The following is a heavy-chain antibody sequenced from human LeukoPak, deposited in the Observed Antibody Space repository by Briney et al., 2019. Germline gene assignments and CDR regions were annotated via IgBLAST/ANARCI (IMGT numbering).Heavy chain of an antibody. D-gene: IGHD6-13*01. J-gene: IGHJ4*02. CDR2: ISAYNGNT. V-gene: IGHV1-18*01. CDR3: AKYSSSWYGPFDY. CDR1: GHTFTSNG. Sequence: ASVKVSCKASGHTFTSNGISWVRQAPGQGLEWMGWISAYNGNTNYAQKLQGRVTMTTDTSTSTAYMELRSPRSDDTAVYYCAKYSSSWYGPFDYWGQGTLVTVSS.